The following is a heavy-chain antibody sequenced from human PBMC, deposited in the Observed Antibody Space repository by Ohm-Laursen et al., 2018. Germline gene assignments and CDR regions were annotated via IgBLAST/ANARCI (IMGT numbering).Heavy chain of an antibody. J-gene: IGHJ4*02. CDR1: GGSISSYY. CDR3: ARRANSAFPYYLDY. CDR2: IHNSGST. V-gene: IGHV4-59*08. D-gene: IGHD1-26*01. Sequence: SETLSLTCTVSGGSISSYYWSWVRQPPGKGLEWIGYIHNSGSTNYNPPLKSRVTIATDTSKNHLSLRLSSVTAADTAVYYCARRANSAFPYYLDYWGQGTLVTVSS.